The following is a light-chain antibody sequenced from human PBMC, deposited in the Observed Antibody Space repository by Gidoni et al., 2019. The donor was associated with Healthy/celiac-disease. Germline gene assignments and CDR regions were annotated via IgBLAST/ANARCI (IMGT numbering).Light chain of an antibody. CDR2: DDS. CDR3: QVWDSSSDYVV. Sequence: SYVLTQPPSVSVAPGKTARITCGGTNIGSKSVHWYQQKPGQAPVLVVYDDSDRPSGIPERFSGSNSGNTATLTISRVEAGDEADYYCQVWDSSSDYVVFGGGTKLTVL. V-gene: IGLV3-21*03. CDR1: NIGSKS. J-gene: IGLJ2*01.